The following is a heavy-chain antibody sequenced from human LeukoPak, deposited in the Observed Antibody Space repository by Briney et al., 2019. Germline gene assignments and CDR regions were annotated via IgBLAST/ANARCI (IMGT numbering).Heavy chain of an antibody. CDR3: ARRLRYFDWLSLGDAFDI. CDR2: ISSSGSTI. V-gene: IGHV3-11*01. Sequence: GGSLRPSCAASGFTFSDYYMSWIRQAPGKGLEWVSYISSSGSTIYYADSVKGRFTMSRDNAKNSLYLQMNSLRAEDTAVYYCARRLRYFDWLSLGDAFDIWGQGTMVTVSS. J-gene: IGHJ3*02. CDR1: GFTFSDYY. D-gene: IGHD3-9*01.